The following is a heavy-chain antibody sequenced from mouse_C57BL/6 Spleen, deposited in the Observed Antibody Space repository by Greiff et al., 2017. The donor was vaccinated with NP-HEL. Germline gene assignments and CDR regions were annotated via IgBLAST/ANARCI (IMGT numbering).Heavy chain of an antibody. D-gene: IGHD4-1*01. Sequence: EVHLVESGGDLVKPGGSLKLSCAASGFTFSSYGMSWVRQTPDKRLDWVATISSGGSYTYYPDSVNGRFTISRDNAKNTLYLQMSSLKSEDTAMYYCARQRDWEDAMDYWGQGTSVTVSS. CDR2: ISSGGSYT. J-gene: IGHJ4*01. CDR3: ARQRDWEDAMDY. CDR1: GFTFSSYG. V-gene: IGHV5-6*01.